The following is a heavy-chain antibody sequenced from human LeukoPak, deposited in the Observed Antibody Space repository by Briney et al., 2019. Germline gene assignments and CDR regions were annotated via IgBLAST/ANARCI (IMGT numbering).Heavy chain of an antibody. CDR3: ASQWGSGDFGMDV. CDR1: GGSLSSGGYY. CDR2: IYYSGST. Sequence: SETLSHTRTVSGGSLSSGGYYWSWTRDHPGKGLEWIGYIYYSGSTYYNPPLKRRVTISVDTSKNQFSLKLSSVTAADTAVYYCASQWGSGDFGMDVWGKGTTVTVSS. V-gene: IGHV4-31*03. D-gene: IGHD1-26*01. J-gene: IGHJ6*04.